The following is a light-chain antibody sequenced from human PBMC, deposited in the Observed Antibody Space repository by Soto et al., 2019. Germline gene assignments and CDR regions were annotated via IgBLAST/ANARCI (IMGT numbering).Light chain of an antibody. CDR3: QQYNNWPRT. CDR2: GAS. J-gene: IGKJ1*01. Sequence: IVMTQSPATLSVSPGERATLSCRASQSVNSNLAWYQQKPGQAPGLLIYGASTRATGFPARFSGSGSGTEFTLTISSLQSEDFAVYYCQQYNNWPRTFGQGTKVEIK. V-gene: IGKV3-15*01. CDR1: QSVNSN.